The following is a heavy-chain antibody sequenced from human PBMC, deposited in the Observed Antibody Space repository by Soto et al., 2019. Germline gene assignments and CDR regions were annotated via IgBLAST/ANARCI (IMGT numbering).Heavy chain of an antibody. CDR2: IYSGGST. J-gene: IGHJ4*02. CDR3: AASLVTASYDY. CDR1: GFTVSSNY. Sequence: GSLRLSCAASGFTVSSNYMSWVRQAPGKGLEWVSVIYSGGSTYYADSVKGRFTISRDNSKNTLYLQMNSLRAEDTAVYYCAASLVTASYDYWGQGTLVTVSS. D-gene: IGHD2-21*02. V-gene: IGHV3-66*01.